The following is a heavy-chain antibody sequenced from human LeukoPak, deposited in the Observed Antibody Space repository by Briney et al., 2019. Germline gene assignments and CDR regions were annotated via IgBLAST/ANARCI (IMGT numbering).Heavy chain of an antibody. D-gene: IGHD3-22*01. CDR3: ARGRHYYDSSGYLGGYYFDY. CDR1: GYTFTSHG. J-gene: IGHJ4*02. CDR2: ISAYNGNT. Sequence: ASVKVSCKTSGYTFTSHGISWVRQAPGQGLEWMGWISAYNGNTNYAQKFQGRVTITADKSTSTAYMELSSLRSEDTAVYYCARGRHYYDSSGYLGGYYFDYWGQGTLVTVSS. V-gene: IGHV1-18*01.